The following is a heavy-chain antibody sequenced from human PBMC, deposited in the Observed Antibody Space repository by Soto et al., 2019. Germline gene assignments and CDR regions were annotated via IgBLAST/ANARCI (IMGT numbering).Heavy chain of an antibody. V-gene: IGHV4-30-4*01. J-gene: IGHJ3*02. CDR1: GGSISSGDYY. D-gene: IGHD3-22*01. CDR2: IYYSGST. Sequence: QVQLQESGPGLVKPSQTLSLTCTVSGGSISSGDYYWSWIRQPPGKGLEWIGYIYYSGSTYYNPSLNSRVTISVDTSKKQFSLKLSSVTAAATAVYYCARGGDTMIVVPAFDIWGQGTMVTVSS. CDR3: ARGGDTMIVVPAFDI.